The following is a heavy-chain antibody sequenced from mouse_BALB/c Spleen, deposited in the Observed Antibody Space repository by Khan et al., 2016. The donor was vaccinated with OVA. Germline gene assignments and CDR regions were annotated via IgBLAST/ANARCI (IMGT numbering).Heavy chain of an antibody. CDR1: GYAFSSYW. Sequence: VQLQQSGAELVRPGSSVKISCKASGYAFSSYWMNWVKQRPGQGLEWIGQIYPGDGDTNYNGKFKGKATLTADKSSSTAYMQLSSLTSEDSAVYCCAREEGGNYFFDYWGQGTTLTVSS. CDR3: AREEGGNYFFDY. V-gene: IGHV1-80*01. J-gene: IGHJ2*01. D-gene: IGHD2-1*01. CDR2: IYPGDGDT.